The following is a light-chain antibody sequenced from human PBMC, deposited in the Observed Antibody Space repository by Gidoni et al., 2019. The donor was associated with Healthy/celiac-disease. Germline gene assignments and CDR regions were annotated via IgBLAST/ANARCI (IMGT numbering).Light chain of an antibody. V-gene: IGLV3-1*01. CDR1: KLGEKY. Sequence: SYELNQPPSVSVSPGQTASITCSGDKLGEKYACWYQQKPGQSPVLVIYQDSKRPSGIPERFSGSNSGNTATLTISGTQAMDEADYYCQAWDSSTVVFGGGTKLTVL. CDR3: QAWDSSTVV. CDR2: QDS. J-gene: IGLJ2*01.